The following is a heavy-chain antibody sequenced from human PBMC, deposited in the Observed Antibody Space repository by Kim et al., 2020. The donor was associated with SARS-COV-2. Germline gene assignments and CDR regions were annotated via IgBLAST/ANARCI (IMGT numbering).Heavy chain of an antibody. J-gene: IGHJ4*02. CDR3: ARGLGQNYDILTGYYLDS. D-gene: IGHD3-9*01. Sequence: KGRVTISRDNAKKSLYLQMNSLRAEDTAVYYCARGLGQNYDILTGYYLDSWGQGTLVTVSS. V-gene: IGHV3-11*05.